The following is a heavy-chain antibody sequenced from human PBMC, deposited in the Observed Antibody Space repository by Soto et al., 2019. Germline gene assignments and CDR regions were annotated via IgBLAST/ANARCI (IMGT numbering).Heavy chain of an antibody. V-gene: IGHV3-23*01. CDR2: ISAGGGTT. Sequence: EVQLLESGGGSVQPGGSLRLSCAASGFSFSRYSMSWVRQAPGKGLEGVSAISAGGGTTDYADSVKGRFTISRDNSKNTLYLQMNSLRAEHTAVYYCAKDRDYGDNLSFFDCWGQGTLVTVSS. J-gene: IGHJ4*02. CDR3: AKDRDYGDNLSFFDC. D-gene: IGHD4-17*01. CDR1: GFSFSRYS.